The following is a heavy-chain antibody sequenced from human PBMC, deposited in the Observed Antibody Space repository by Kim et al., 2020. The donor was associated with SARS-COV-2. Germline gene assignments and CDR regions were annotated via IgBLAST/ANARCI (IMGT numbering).Heavy chain of an antibody. CDR3: ARSTIPYYYYGMAV. CDR1: GGSFSGYY. J-gene: IGHJ6*02. CDR2: INHSGST. V-gene: IGHV4-34*01. D-gene: IGHD3-3*01. Sequence: SETLSLTCAVYGGSFSGYYWSWIRQPPGKGLEWIGEINHSGSTNYNPSLKSRVTISVDTSKNQFSLKLSSVTAADTAVYYCARSTIPYYYYGMAVRGQAT.